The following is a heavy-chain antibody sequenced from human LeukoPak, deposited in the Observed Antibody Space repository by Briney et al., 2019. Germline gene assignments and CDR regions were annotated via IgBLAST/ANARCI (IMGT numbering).Heavy chain of an antibody. J-gene: IGHJ6*03. CDR2: IIPIFGTA. CDR3: ARALWFGELYYYYMDV. V-gene: IGHV1-69*06. D-gene: IGHD3-10*01. CDR1: GGTFSSYA. Sequence: SVKVSCKASGGTFSSYAISWVRQAPGQGLEWMGGIIPIFGTANYAQKFQGRVTITADKSTSTAYMELSSLRSEDTAVYYCARALWFGELYYYYMDVWGKGTTVTVSS.